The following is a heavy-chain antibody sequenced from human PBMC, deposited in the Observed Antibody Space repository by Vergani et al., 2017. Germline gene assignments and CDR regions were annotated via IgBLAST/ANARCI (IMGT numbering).Heavy chain of an antibody. Sequence: QLQLQESGPGLVKPSETLSLTCTVSGGSISSSSYYWGWIRQPPGKGLEWIGSSYYSGSTYYNPSLKSRVTISVDTSKNQFSLKLSSVTAADTAVYYCATLGIQLWMHFDYWGQGTLVTVSS. CDR2: SYYSGST. CDR3: ATLGIQLWMHFDY. J-gene: IGHJ4*02. D-gene: IGHD5-18*01. V-gene: IGHV4-39*01. CDR1: GGSISSSSYY.